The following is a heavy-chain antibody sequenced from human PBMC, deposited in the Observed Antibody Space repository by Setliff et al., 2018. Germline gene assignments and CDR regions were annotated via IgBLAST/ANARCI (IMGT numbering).Heavy chain of an antibody. D-gene: IGHD3-10*01. CDR2: INPHGSEK. CDR3: FGAGTCSY. Sequence: GSLRLSCTASGLSYINDWVSWVRQAPGKGLERLASINPHGSEKYYADSVKGRFTISRDNAKNSLSLQMNNLRTEDTAVYYCFGAGTCSYWGQGTLVTVSS. CDR1: GLSYINDW. V-gene: IGHV3-7*01. J-gene: IGHJ4*02.